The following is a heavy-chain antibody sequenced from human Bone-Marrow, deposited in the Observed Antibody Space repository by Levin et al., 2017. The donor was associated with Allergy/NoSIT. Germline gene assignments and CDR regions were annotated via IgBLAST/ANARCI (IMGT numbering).Heavy chain of an antibody. Sequence: GGSLRLSCTASGFTFNSYAMNWVRQAPGEGLEWVSAISASGGSTYYADSVKGRFTISRENSKNTLYLQMNGLRAEDTAVYYCSKVIRGSGWYSDSWGQGTLVTVSS. J-gene: IGHJ4*02. D-gene: IGHD6-19*01. V-gene: IGHV3-23*01. CDR2: ISASGGST. CDR3: SKVIRGSGWYSDS. CDR1: GFTFNSYA.